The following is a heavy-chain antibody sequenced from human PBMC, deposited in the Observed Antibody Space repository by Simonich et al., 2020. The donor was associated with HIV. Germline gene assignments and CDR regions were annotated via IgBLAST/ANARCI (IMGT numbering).Heavy chain of an antibody. D-gene: IGHD3-10*01. V-gene: IGHV4-39*01. CDR3: ARHRETMVRGLVSYFDY. CDR2: LYYSGST. CDR1: GGSISSSSYY. J-gene: IGHJ4*02. Sequence: QLQLQDSGPGLVTPSETLSLTCTVSGGSISSSSYYWGWVRQPPGKGLEWIGSLYYSGSTYYSPSLKGRGTMSVDTSKNQFSLHLSSATATDTAVYYCARHRETMVRGLVSYFDYWGQGTLVTVSS.